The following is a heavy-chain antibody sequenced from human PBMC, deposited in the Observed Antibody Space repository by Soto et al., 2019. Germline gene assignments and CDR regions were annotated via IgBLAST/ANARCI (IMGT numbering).Heavy chain of an antibody. CDR3: ARLAITMVRGVLYYYYGMDV. D-gene: IGHD3-10*01. CDR2: IYYSGST. J-gene: IGHJ6*02. Sequence: QLQLQESGPGLVKPSETLSLTCTVSGGSISSSSYYWGWIRQPPGKGLEWIGSIYYSGSTYYNPSLKSRVTISVDTSKNQCSLKLSSVTAADTAVYYCARLAITMVRGVLYYYYGMDVWGQGTTVTVSS. V-gene: IGHV4-39*01. CDR1: GGSISSSSYY.